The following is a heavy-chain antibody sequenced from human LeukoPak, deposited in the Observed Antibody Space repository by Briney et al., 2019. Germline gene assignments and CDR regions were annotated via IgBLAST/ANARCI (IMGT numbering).Heavy chain of an antibody. V-gene: IGHV3-23*01. D-gene: IGHD3-9*01. CDR1: GFTFSNYA. J-gene: IGHJ4*02. CDR2: VSGRDTST. Sequence: GGSLRLSCAASGFTFSNYAMSWVRQAPGKGLEWVSAVSGRDTSTYYTDSVKGRFTISRDNSKNTLYLQMNNLSAEDTAIYYCAKWGDYDVLTGYYDSDYWGQGTLVTVSS. CDR3: AKWGDYDVLTGYYDSDY.